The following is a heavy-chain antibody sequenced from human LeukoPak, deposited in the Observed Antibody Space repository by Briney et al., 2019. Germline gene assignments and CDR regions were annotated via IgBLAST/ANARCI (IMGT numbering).Heavy chain of an antibody. J-gene: IGHJ4*02. CDR1: GFTFSSYA. V-gene: IGHV3-23*01. D-gene: IGHD2-2*01. Sequence: PGGSLRLSCAASGFTFSSYAMSWVRQAPGKGLEWVSAISGSGGSTYYADSVKGRFTISRDNSKNTLYLQMNSLRAEDTAVYYCAKIAIDIVVVPAATDCWGQGTLVTVSS. CDR2: ISGSGGST. CDR3: AKIAIDIVVVPAATDC.